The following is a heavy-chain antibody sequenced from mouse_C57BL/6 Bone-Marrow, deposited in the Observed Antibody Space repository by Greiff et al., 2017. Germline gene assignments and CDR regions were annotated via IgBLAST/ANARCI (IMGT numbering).Heavy chain of an antibody. CDR1: GYAFSSYW. D-gene: IGHD2-5*01. Sequence: VKVVESGAELVKPGASVKISCKASGYAFSSYWMNWVKQRPGKGLEWIGQIYPGDGDTNYNGKFKGKATLTADKSSSTAYMQLSSLTSEDSAVYFCARKDYSNPWFAYWGQGTLVTVSA. CDR2: IYPGDGDT. V-gene: IGHV1-80*01. CDR3: ARKDYSNPWFAY. J-gene: IGHJ3*01.